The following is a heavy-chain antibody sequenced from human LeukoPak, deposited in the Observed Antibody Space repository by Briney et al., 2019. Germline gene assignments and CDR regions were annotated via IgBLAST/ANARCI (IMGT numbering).Heavy chain of an antibody. Sequence: PGESLKISCKGSGYSFTSYWIGWVRQMPGKGLEWMGIIYPGDSDTRYSPSFQGQVTISADKSISTAHLQWSSLKASDTAMYYCARTYCGGDCYYSFFDYWGQGTLVTVSS. CDR1: GYSFTSYW. J-gene: IGHJ4*02. V-gene: IGHV5-51*03. D-gene: IGHD2-21*02. CDR3: ARTYCGGDCYYSFFDY. CDR2: IYPGDSDT.